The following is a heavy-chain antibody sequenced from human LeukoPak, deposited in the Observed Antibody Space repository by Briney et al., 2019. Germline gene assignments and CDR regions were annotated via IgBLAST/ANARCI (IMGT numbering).Heavy chain of an antibody. V-gene: IGHV3-23*01. CDR2: ISGSGGST. CDR1: GFTFSSYA. D-gene: IGHD6-13*01. J-gene: IGHJ4*02. CDR3: AKYSSSWYVKDPGDY. Sequence: PGGSLRLSCAASGFTFSSYAMSWVRQAPGKGLEWVSAISGSGGSTYYADSVKGRFTISRDNSKNTLYLQMNNLRAEDTAVYYCAKYSSSWYVKDPGDYWGQGTLVTVSS.